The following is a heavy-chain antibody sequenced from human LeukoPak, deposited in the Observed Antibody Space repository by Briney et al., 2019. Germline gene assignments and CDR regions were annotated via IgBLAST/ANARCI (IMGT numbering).Heavy chain of an antibody. CDR3: ARGLWTFDY. Sequence: PSETLSLTCTVSGGSISSGGYYWSWIRQPPGKGLGWIGYISYSGSTNYNPSLKSRVTISLDTSKNQFSLKLSSVTAADTAMYYCARGLWTFDYWGQGTLVTVSS. J-gene: IGHJ4*02. D-gene: IGHD2-21*01. CDR2: ISYSGST. CDR1: GGSISSGGYY. V-gene: IGHV4-61*08.